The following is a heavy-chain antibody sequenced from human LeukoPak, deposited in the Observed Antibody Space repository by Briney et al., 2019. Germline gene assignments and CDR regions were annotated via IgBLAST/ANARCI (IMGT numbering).Heavy chain of an antibody. CDR3: ATGVGYCSGGSCYSYPYFDY. Sequence: ASVKVSCKVSGYTLTELSMHWVRQAPGKGLEWMGGFDPEDGETTYAQKFQGRVTMTEDTSTDTAYMELSSLRSEGTAVYYCATGVGYCSGGSCYSYPYFDYWDQGTLVTVSS. CDR2: FDPEDGET. V-gene: IGHV1-24*01. CDR1: GYTLTELS. D-gene: IGHD2-15*01. J-gene: IGHJ4*02.